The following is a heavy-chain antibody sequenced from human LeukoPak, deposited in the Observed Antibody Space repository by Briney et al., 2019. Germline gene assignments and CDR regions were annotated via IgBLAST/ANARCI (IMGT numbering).Heavy chain of an antibody. J-gene: IGHJ4*02. CDR3: ARVTGTTRFDY. Sequence: PSGTLSLTSAVSGGSISSTNWWTGVRQPPDKGLEWIGEISHTGSTNSNPSLESRVSISVDTSKNQFCMKQRSVHAADTRVYFCARVTGTTRFDYWGQGSLVTVSS. CDR1: GGSISSTNW. D-gene: IGHD1-1*01. CDR2: ISHTGST. V-gene: IGHV4-4*02.